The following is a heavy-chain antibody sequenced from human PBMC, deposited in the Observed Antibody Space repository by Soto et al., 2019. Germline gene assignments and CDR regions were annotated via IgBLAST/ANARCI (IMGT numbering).Heavy chain of an antibody. D-gene: IGHD6-13*01. J-gene: IGHJ1*01. V-gene: IGHV3-9*01. CDR1: RFTFDDYA. Sequence: GGSLRLSCAASRFTFDDYAMHWVRQVPGKGLEWVSGINWNSGSIGYGDSVKGRFATSRDNAKNSLHLQMNSLSAEDTAFYYCVKDESINWYSGHFRHWGQGTLVTVSS. CDR3: VKDESINWYSGHFRH. CDR2: INWNSGSI.